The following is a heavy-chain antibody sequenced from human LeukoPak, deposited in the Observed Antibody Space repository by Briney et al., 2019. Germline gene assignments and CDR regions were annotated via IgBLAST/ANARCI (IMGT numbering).Heavy chain of an antibody. CDR2: ISSSGSTI. J-gene: IGHJ4*02. CDR1: GFTFSSYE. V-gene: IGHV3-48*03. D-gene: IGHD3-3*01. CDR3: ARDNRAAVYYDFWSGQ. Sequence: GGSLRLSCAASGFTFSSYELNWDRQAQGKGREWVSYISSSGSTIYYAVYVKGRFTISRDNAKNSPYLQMNSLRAEDTAVYYCARDNRAAVYYDFWSGQWGQGTLVTVSS.